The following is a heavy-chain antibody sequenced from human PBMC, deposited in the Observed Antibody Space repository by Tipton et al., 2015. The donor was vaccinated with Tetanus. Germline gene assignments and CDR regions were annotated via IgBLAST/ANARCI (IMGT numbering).Heavy chain of an antibody. V-gene: IGHV4-39*01. CDR3: ARQDTLNYYYVGYFHD. J-gene: IGHJ1*01. Sequence: GLVKPSETLSLTCTVSGSSITSTTHYWGWIRQAPGKGLEWIGIIYYSGSTYYNASLRSRVTISVDTAKNLFSLQLRSVTAADTAVYYCARQDTLNYYYVGYFHDWGQGTLVTVSS. CDR2: IYYSGST. CDR1: GSSITSTTHY. D-gene: IGHD3-22*01.